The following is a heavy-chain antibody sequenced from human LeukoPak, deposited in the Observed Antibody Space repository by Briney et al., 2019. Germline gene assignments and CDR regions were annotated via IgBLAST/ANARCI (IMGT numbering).Heavy chain of an antibody. CDR1: GGTFSSYA. CDR2: IIPIFGTA. Sequence: SVKVSCKASGGTFSSYAISWVRQAPGQGLEWMGGIIPIFGTANYAQKFQGRVTITADESTSTAYMELSSPRSEDTAVYYCARGWVETSSWEEYFDYWGQGTLVTVSS. J-gene: IGHJ4*02. D-gene: IGHD6-13*01. V-gene: IGHV1-69*13. CDR3: ARGWVETSSWEEYFDY.